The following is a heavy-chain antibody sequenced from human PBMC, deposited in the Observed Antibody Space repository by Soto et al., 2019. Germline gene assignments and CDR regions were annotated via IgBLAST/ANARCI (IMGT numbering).Heavy chain of an antibody. CDR3: ARWVEVSLDYFDS. D-gene: IGHD1-1*01. J-gene: IGHJ4*02. V-gene: IGHV4-30-4*01. CDR2: VFHNGRT. CDR1: GAYMMKSHYY. Sequence: PSETLSITSTVTGAYMMKSHYYWTCVRQTPGKGLEWIGHVFHNGRTYYNPSLKGRVGILVDTSRNHFSLNLNSMTVADAAVYYCARWVEVSLDYFDSWGQG.